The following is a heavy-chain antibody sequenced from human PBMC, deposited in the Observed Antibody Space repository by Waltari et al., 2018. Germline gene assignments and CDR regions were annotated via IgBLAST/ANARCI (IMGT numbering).Heavy chain of an antibody. V-gene: IGHV3-43*01. D-gene: IGHD3-22*01. CDR1: GFTFDDYT. CDR2: ISWDGGST. CDR3: AKDMGPSRYDSSGYFDY. Sequence: EVQLVESGGVVVQPGGSLRLSCAASGFTFDDYTMHWVRQAPGKGLEWVSLISWDGGSTYYADSVKGRCTISRDNSKNSLYLQMNSLRTEDTALYYCAKDMGPSRYDSSGYFDYWGQGTLVTVSS. J-gene: IGHJ4*02.